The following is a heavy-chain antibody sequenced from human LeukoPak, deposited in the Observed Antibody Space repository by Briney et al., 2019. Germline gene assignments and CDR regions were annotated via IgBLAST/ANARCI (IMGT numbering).Heavy chain of an antibody. D-gene: IGHD3-22*01. Sequence: SLKVSCKASGGTFTSYAFSWVRRAPGQGLEWMGRIIPLIGVTDSAQKFRDRVTITADKSKSTAYMELSSLRSEYTAVYYCATYNVDNYDTSDGMDVWGQGTSVTVSS. CDR2: IIPLIGVT. V-gene: IGHV1-69*04. J-gene: IGHJ6*02. CDR3: ATYNVDNYDTSDGMDV. CDR1: GGTFTSYA.